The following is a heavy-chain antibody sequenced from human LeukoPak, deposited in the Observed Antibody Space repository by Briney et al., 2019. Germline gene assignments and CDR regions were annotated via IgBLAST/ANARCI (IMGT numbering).Heavy chain of an antibody. Sequence: ASVKVSCKASGYTFTGYYMHWVRQAPGQGLEWMGWINPNSGGTNYAQKFQGWVTMTRDTSISTAYMELSRLRSDDTAVYYCARDLEAPGAETWSTPDYWGQGTLVTVSS. CDR2: INPNSGGT. CDR3: ARDLEAPGAETWSTPDY. V-gene: IGHV1-2*04. CDR1: GYTFTGYY. J-gene: IGHJ4*02. D-gene: IGHD1-26*01.